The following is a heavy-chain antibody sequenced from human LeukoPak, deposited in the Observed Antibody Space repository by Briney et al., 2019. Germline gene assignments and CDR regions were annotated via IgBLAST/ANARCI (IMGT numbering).Heavy chain of an antibody. CDR1: GGSFSGYY. Sequence: SETLSLTCAVYGGSFSGYYWSWIRQPPGKGLEWIGEINHSGSTNYNPSLKSRVTISVDTSKNQFSLKLSSVTAADTAVYYCASQQWLVQPFDYWGQGTLVTVSS. CDR3: ASQQWLVQPFDY. D-gene: IGHD6-19*01. CDR2: INHSGST. V-gene: IGHV4-34*01. J-gene: IGHJ4*02.